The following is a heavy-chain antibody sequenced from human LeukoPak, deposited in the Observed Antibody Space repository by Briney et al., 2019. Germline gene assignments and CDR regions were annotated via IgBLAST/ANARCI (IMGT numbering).Heavy chain of an antibody. D-gene: IGHD3-22*01. Sequence: GGSLRLSCSASGYTFNTYAMHWVRQAPGKGLEYISSISDNGGTTDYADYFKGRFTISRDTSKNTLYLQMSSLRSEDTAVYFCVSQGDGYYSGPFDFWGQGTLVTVSS. CDR1: GYTFNTYA. CDR2: ISDNGGTT. J-gene: IGHJ4*02. V-gene: IGHV3-64D*06. CDR3: VSQGDGYYSGPFDF.